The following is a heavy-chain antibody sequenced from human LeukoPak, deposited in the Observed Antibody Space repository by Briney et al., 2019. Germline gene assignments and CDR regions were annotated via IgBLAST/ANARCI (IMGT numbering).Heavy chain of an antibody. J-gene: IGHJ6*02. D-gene: IGHD2-2*01. Sequence: GESLKISCKGPGYSFTSYWIGWVRQMPGKGLEWMGIIYAGDSDTRYSPSFQGQVTISVDKSISTAYLQWSSLQASDTAMYYCAGAIGTSQFYFYYGMDVWGQGTTVTVSS. CDR2: IYAGDSDT. CDR1: GYSFTSYW. V-gene: IGHV5-51*01. CDR3: AGAIGTSQFYFYYGMDV.